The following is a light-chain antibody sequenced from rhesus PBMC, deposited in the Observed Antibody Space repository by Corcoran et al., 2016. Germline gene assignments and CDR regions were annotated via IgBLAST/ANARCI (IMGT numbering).Light chain of an antibody. J-gene: IGKJ1*01. V-gene: IGKV1-22*01. CDR2: KAS. Sequence: DILMTQSPSSLSASVGDTVTITCRASQGLSSWLAWYQKKPGKAPKLLIYKASRLQSGVPARFSGSGSGTDFTLTISGLQSEDFATYFFLQYNKTPWTFGQGTKVEIK. CDR1: QGLSSW. CDR3: LQYNKTPWT.